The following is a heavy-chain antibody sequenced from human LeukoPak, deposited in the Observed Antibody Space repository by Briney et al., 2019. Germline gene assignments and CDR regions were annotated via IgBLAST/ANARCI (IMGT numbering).Heavy chain of an antibody. CDR2: IYTSGST. J-gene: IGHJ4*02. CDR1: GGSISSGSYY. Sequence: TLSLTCTVSGGSISSGSYYWRWIRQPAGKGREWIGRIYTSGSTNYNPSLKSRVTISVDTSKNQFSLKLSSVTAADTAVYYCASPPAGYSSSWYGNWGQGTLVTVSS. V-gene: IGHV4-61*02. D-gene: IGHD6-13*01. CDR3: ASPPAGYSSSWYGN.